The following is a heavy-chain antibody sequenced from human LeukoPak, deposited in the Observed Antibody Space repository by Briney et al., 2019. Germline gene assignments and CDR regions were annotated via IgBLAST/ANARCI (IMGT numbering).Heavy chain of an antibody. CDR3: ATLSRNGDYGDY. CDR2: ISSGGSTI. Sequence: PGGSLRLSCAASGFTFSSYEMNWVRQAPGKGLEWVSYISSGGSTIYYADSVKGRFTISRDNAKNSLYLQINSLRAEDTAVYYCATLSRNGDYGDYWGQGTLVAVSS. V-gene: IGHV3-48*03. CDR1: GFTFSSYE. D-gene: IGHD2-8*01. J-gene: IGHJ4*02.